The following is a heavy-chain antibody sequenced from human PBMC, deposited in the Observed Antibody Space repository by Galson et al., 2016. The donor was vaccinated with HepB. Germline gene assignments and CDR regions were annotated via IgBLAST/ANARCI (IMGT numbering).Heavy chain of an antibody. V-gene: IGHV3-30*03. J-gene: IGHJ4*02. CDR3: ARDGISSLDQ. Sequence: SLRLSCAASGFTFSSYGMHWVRQAPGKGLDWVALITPEGSDTYYADAVKGRFTISRDNSKNTLSLQMNSLRAEATAIYYCARDGISSLDQWGQGILVTVSS. D-gene: IGHD2/OR15-2a*01. CDR2: ITPEGSDT. CDR1: GFTFSSYG.